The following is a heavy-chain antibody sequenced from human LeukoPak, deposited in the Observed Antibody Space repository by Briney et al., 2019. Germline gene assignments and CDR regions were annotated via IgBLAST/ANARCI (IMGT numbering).Heavy chain of an antibody. Sequence: SVKVSCKASGGTFSIYSNSWVRQAPGQGLEWMGRIIPILGIANYAQKFQGRVTITADKSTSTAYMELSSLRSEDTAVYYCARDLSTNSVFDYWGQGTLVTVSS. D-gene: IGHD1/OR15-1a*01. CDR2: IIPILGIA. J-gene: IGHJ4*02. V-gene: IGHV1-69*04. CDR1: GGTFSIYS. CDR3: ARDLSTNSVFDY.